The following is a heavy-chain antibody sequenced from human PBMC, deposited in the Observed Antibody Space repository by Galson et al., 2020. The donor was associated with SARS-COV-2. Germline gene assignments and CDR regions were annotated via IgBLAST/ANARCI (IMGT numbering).Heavy chain of an antibody. Sequence: GGSLRLSCAASGFTFSSYGMHWVRQAPGKGLEWVAFIRYDGSNKYYADSVKGRFTISRDNSKNTLYLQMNSLRAEDTAVYYCAKDVGVIVAYYYYYGMDVWGQGTTVTVSS. V-gene: IGHV3-30*02. CDR3: AKDVGVIVAYYYYYGMDV. CDR1: GFTFSSYG. D-gene: IGHD3-16*02. CDR2: IRYDGSNK. J-gene: IGHJ6*02.